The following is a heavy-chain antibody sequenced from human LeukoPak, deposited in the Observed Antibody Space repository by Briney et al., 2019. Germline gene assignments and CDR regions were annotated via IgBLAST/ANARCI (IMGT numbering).Heavy chain of an antibody. CDR1: GFTFSSYG. D-gene: IGHD3-16*01. Sequence: PGGSLRLSCAASGFTFSSYGMHWVRQAPGKGLEWVAVISYDGSNKYYADSVKGRFTISGDNSKNTLYLQMNSLRAEDTAVYYCATAGDDAFDIWGQGTMVTVSS. CDR2: ISYDGSNK. J-gene: IGHJ3*02. V-gene: IGHV3-30*03. CDR3: ATAGDDAFDI.